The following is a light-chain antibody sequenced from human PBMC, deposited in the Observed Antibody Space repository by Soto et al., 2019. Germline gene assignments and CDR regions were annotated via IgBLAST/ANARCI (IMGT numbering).Light chain of an antibody. V-gene: IGKV1-5*03. CDR1: QSVDNW. CDR2: RAS. J-gene: IGKJ1*01. Sequence: DIQLTQSPSTLPASVGDRVTITCRASQSVDNWLAWFQQKPGKAPKVLIHRASSLDSGAPSRFSGSGWGTEVTLTITSLQPDDFATYYCQHYSASSPWTFGQGTKVEIK. CDR3: QHYSASSPWT.